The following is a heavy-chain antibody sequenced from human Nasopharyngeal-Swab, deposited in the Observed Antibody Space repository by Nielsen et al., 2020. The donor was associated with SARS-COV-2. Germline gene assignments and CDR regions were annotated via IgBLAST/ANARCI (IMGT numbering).Heavy chain of an antibody. CDR3: AKTAGAADYYYYYYMDV. J-gene: IGHJ6*03. Sequence: WIRQPPGKGLEWVAFISYDGSNKYYADSVKGRFTISRDNSKNSLYLQMNSLRAEDTAVYYCAKTAGAADYYYYYYMDVWGKGTTVTVSS. D-gene: IGHD6-13*01. V-gene: IGHV3-30*18. CDR2: ISYDGSNK.